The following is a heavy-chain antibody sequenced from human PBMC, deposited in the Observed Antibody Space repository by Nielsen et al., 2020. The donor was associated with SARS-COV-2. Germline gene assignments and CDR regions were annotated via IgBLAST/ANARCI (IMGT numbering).Heavy chain of an antibody. CDR2: ISPNGDST. D-gene: IGHD3-10*01. V-gene: IGHV3-64D*09. J-gene: IGHJ3*02. CDR1: GFTFSSYA. Sequence: GESLKISCSASGFTFSSYAMHWVRQAPGKGLEYVSLISPNGDSTYYADSLKGRFTISRDNSENTLYLQMSSLRVEDTAVYYCASTMVLDAFDIWGQGTMVTVSS. CDR3: ASTMVLDAFDI.